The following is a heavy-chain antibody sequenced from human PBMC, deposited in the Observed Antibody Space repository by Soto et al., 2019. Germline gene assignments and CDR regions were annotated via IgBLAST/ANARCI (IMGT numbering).Heavy chain of an antibody. CDR2: INHSGST. Sequence: SETLSLTCAVYGGSFSGYYWSWIRQPPGKGLEWIGEINHSGSTNYNPSLKSRVTISVDTSKNQFSLKLGSVTAADTAVYYCARAQYDIDFDYWGQGTLVTVSS. CDR1: GGSFSGYY. V-gene: IGHV4-34*01. J-gene: IGHJ4*02. D-gene: IGHD3-9*01. CDR3: ARAQYDIDFDY.